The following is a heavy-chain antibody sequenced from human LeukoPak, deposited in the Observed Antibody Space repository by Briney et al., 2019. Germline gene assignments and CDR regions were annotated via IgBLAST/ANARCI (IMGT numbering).Heavy chain of an antibody. CDR3: ARGSYSDYYYYYMDV. V-gene: IGHV5-51*01. J-gene: IGHJ6*03. CDR2: IYPGDSDT. Sequence: RGESLQISCQGSGYSFTSYWIGWVRQLPGKGLEWMGIIYPGDSDTRYSPSFQGQVTISADKSISTAYLQWSSLKASDTAMYYCARGSYSDYYYYYMDVWGKGTTVTVSS. CDR1: GYSFTSYW. D-gene: IGHD4-11*01.